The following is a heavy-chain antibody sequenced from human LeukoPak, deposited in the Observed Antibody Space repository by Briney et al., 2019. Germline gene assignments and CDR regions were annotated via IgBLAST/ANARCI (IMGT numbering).Heavy chain of an antibody. Sequence: SETLSLTCTVSGGSISSRSYYWGWIRQPPGKGLEWIGSIYHSGSTYYNPSLKSRVTISVDTSKNQFSLKLSFVTAADTAVYYCARTTVTTPFDYWGQGTLVTVSS. J-gene: IGHJ4*02. CDR3: ARTTVTTPFDY. V-gene: IGHV4-39*07. CDR1: GGSISSRSYY. CDR2: IYHSGST. D-gene: IGHD4-17*01.